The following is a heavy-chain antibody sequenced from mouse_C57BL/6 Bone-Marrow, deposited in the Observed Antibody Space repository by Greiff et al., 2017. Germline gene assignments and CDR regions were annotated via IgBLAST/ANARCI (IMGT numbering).Heavy chain of an antibody. CDR1: GYTFTSYW. CDR2: INPSSGYT. V-gene: IGHV1-7*01. D-gene: IGHD1-1*01. CDR3: ARWCYVNNSYSTWFAY. Sequence: QVQLQQSGAELAKPGASVKLSCKASGYTFTSYWMHWVKQRPGRGLEWIGYINPSSGYTKYSQKFKDKATLTADKASSTAYMQLSSLTYEDSAVYYCARWCYVNNSYSTWFAYSGQGTLVTVSA. J-gene: IGHJ3*01.